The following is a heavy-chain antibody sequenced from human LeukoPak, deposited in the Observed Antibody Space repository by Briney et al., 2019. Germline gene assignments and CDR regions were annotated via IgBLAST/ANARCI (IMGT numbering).Heavy chain of an antibody. V-gene: IGHV4-34*01. CDR3: AKDLRDGYNYYGVFDY. D-gene: IGHD5-24*01. J-gene: IGHJ4*02. CDR2: INHSGST. Sequence: PSETLSLTCAVYGGSFSGYYWSWIRQPPGKGLEWIGEINHSGSTNYNPSLKSRVTISVDTSKNQFSLKLSSVTAADTAVYYCAKDLRDGYNYYGVFDYWGQGTLVTVSS. CDR1: GGSFSGYY.